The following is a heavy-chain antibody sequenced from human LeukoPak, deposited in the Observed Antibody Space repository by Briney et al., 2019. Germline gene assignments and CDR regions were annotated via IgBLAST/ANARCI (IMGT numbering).Heavy chain of an antibody. CDR1: GYTFTSYA. V-gene: IGHV1-3*03. CDR2: INAGNGNT. CDR3: ARLEPRKDAFDI. J-gene: IGHJ3*02. D-gene: IGHD1-14*01. Sequence: ASVKVSCKASGYTFTSYAMHWVRQAPGQRLEWMGWINAGNGNTKYSQEFQGRDTITRDTSASTAYMELSSLRSEDMAVYYCARLEPRKDAFDIWGQGTMVTVSS.